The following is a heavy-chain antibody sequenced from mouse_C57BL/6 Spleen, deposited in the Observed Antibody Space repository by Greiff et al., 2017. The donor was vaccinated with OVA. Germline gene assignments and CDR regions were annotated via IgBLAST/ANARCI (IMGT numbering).Heavy chain of an antibody. J-gene: IGHJ2*01. CDR2: IDPSDSYT. CDR1: GYTFTSYW. CDR3: ARGGFTTVVDYFDY. V-gene: IGHV1-50*01. D-gene: IGHD1-1*01. Sequence: VQLQQPGAELVKPGASVKLSCKASGYTFTSYWMQWVKQRPGQGLEWIGEIDPSDSYTNYNQKFKGKATLTVDTSSSTAYMQLSSLTSEDSAVYYCARGGFTTVVDYFDYWGQGTTLTVSS.